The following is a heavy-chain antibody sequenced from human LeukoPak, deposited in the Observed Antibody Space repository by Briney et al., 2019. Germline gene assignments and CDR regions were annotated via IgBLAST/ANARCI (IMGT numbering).Heavy chain of an antibody. CDR2: INPNRCGK. Sequence: ASVKVSCKASGYTFTGYYMHWVRQAPGQGLEWMGWINPNRCGKNYAQKFQGRVTMTRDTAISTAYMELSTLRADDTDVYSCARDQALRGFDYWGQGTLVTVSS. J-gene: IGHJ4*02. V-gene: IGHV1-2*02. CDR3: ARDQALRGFDY. CDR1: GYTFTGYY.